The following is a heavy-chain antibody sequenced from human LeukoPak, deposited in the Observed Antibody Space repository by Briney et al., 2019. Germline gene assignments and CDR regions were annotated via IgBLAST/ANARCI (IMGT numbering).Heavy chain of an antibody. CDR1: GFTFTNYW. Sequence: GGSLRLSCAASGFTFTNYWMTWVRQAPGKGPEWVANIRQDGSETNYVDSVRGRFTIARDNTKNSLYLQMTSLRGEDTAVYYCASRAGKPGNTPWCFDYWGQGALVTVSS. V-gene: IGHV3-7*01. CDR3: ASRAGKPGNTPWCFDY. J-gene: IGHJ4*02. D-gene: IGHD1-7*01. CDR2: IRQDGSET.